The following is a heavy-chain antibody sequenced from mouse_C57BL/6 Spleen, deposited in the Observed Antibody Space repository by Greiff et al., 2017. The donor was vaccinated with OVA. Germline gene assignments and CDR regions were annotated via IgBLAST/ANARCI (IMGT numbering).Heavy chain of an antibody. D-gene: IGHD4-1*01. CDR1: GFTFSDYY. Sequence: EVKLMESGGGLVQPGGSLKLSCAASGFTFSDYYMYWVRQTPEKRLEWVAYISNGGGSTYYPDTVKGRFTISRDNAKNTLYLQMSRLKSEDTAMYYCARQGLITGTNFDYWGQGTTLTVSS. CDR3: ARQGLITGTNFDY. V-gene: IGHV5-12*01. CDR2: ISNGGGST. J-gene: IGHJ2*01.